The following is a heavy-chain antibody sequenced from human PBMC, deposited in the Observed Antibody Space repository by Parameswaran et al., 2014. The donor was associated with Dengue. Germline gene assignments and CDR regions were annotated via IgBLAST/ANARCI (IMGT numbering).Heavy chain of an antibody. CDR2: ISYDGSNK. J-gene: IGHJ6*02. V-gene: IGHV3-30-3*01. Sequence: WIRQPPGKGLEWVAVISYDGSNKYYADSVKGRFTISRDNSKNTLYLQMNSLRAEDTAVYYCVRDVRDQLLSGYYYYGMDVVGPRDRRSPSP. D-gene: IGHD2-2*01. CDR3: VRDVRDQLLSGYYYYGMDV.